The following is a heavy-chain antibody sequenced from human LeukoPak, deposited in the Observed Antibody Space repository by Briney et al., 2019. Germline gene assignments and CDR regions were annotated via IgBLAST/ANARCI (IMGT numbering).Heavy chain of an antibody. CDR1: GGTFSSYA. Sequence: SVKVSCKASGGTFSSYAISWVRQAPGQGLEWMGGIFPIFGTANYAQKFQGRVTITTDESTSTAYMELSSLRSEDTAVYYCARGGRGYCSSTSCYSGGYYYYMDVWGKGTTVTVSS. CDR2: IFPIFGTA. D-gene: IGHD2-2*01. CDR3: ARGGRGYCSSTSCYSGGYYYYMDV. V-gene: IGHV1-69*05. J-gene: IGHJ6*03.